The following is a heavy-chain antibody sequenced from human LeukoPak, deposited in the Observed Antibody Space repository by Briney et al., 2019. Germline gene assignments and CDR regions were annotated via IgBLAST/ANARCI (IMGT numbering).Heavy chain of an antibody. CDR2: IFHSGST. Sequence: SGTLSLTCNVSGFSLTIGYFWGWIRQPPGKGLELIGSIFHSGSTYFNPSLKSRVTMSVDTSKNQFSLQLPSVTAADTAIYCCARVGYNWNQWFDIWGQGTMVTVSS. CDR3: ARVGYNWNQWFDI. V-gene: IGHV4-38-2*02. J-gene: IGHJ3*02. D-gene: IGHD1-20*01. CDR1: GFSLTIGYF.